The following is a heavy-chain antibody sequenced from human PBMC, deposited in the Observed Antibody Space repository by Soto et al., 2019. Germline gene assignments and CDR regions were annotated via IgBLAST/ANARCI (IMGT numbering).Heavy chain of an antibody. CDR1: GFTFSSYS. D-gene: IGHD2-2*01. V-gene: IGHV3-21*01. Sequence: EVQLVESGGGLVKPGGSLRLSCAASGFTFSSYSMNWVRQAPGKGLEWVSSISSSSSYIYYADSVKGRFTISRDNAKNSLYLQMNSLRAEDTAVYYCASCRRSYSSTSCPFDYWGQGTLVTVSS. J-gene: IGHJ4*02. CDR2: ISSSSSYI. CDR3: ASCRRSYSSTSCPFDY.